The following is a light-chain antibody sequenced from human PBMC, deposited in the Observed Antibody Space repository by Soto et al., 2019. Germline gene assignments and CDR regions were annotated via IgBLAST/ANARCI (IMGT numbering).Light chain of an antibody. J-gene: IGKJ4*01. V-gene: IGKV3-20*01. Sequence: VMTQSPGTLSLSPWESATLSCKASQTVRNNYLAWYQQKPGQAPRLMIYDASSRATGIPERFSGGGAGTDFTLTISRLEPEDFAGYYCQQFSSYPLTFGGGTKVDIK. CDR2: DAS. CDR1: QTVRNNY. CDR3: QQFSSYPLT.